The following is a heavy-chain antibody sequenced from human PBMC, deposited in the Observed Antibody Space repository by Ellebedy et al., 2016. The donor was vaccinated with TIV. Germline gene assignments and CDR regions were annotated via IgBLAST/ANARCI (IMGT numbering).Heavy chain of an antibody. CDR2: INPNGGSS. V-gene: IGHV1-2*02. Sequence: ASVQVSCXASGYTFTAFYLHWVRQAPGQGLEWMGWINPNGGSSNYAQKFQGRVIMTRDTSISTAYMELSSLKSDDTAVYYCARDLTTFGLLIRTLDYWGQGTLVTVSA. CDR3: ARDLTTFGLLIRTLDY. D-gene: IGHD3-3*01. J-gene: IGHJ4*02. CDR1: GYTFTAFY.